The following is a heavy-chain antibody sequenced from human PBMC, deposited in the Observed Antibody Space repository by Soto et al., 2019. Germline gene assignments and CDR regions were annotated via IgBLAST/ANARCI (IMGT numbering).Heavy chain of an antibody. CDR3: AKDGGGGYFDY. D-gene: IGHD3-16*01. CDR1: GFTFSSYG. Sequence: QVQLVESGGGVVQPGRSLRLSCAASGFTFSSYGMHWVRQAPGKGLGWVAVISYDGSNKYYADSVKGRFTISRDNSKNTLYLQMNSLRAEDTGGFYCAKDGGGGYFDYWGQGTLVTVSS. J-gene: IGHJ4*02. CDR2: ISYDGSNK. V-gene: IGHV3-30*18.